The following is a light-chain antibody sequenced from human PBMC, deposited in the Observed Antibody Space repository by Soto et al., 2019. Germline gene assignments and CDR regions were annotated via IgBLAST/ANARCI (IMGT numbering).Light chain of an antibody. CDR1: SSNIGSKP. CDR3: AAWDDSLNDLV. V-gene: IGLV1-44*01. J-gene: IGLJ2*01. CDR2: NTN. Sequence: QSVLTQPPSASGTPGQRVTISCSGSSSNIGSKPVNWYQQLPGAAPKLLIHNTNQRPSGVPDRFSGSKSGTSASLDISGRQSDDEAHYYCAAWDDSLNDLVFGGGTTLTVL.